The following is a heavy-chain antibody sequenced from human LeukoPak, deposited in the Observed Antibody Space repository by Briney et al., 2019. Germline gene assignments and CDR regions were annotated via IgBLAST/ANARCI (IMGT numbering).Heavy chain of an antibody. CDR1: GYSFTSYW. D-gene: IGHD6-13*01. CDR2: IYPGDSDT. CDR3: VLDSSSWYSRTGMDV. J-gene: IGHJ6*02. Sequence: GESLKISCKGSGYSFTSYWIGWVRQMPGKGLEWMGIIYPGDSDTRYSPSFQGQVTISADKSISTAYLQWSSLKASDTAMYYCVLDSSSWYSRTGMDVWGQGTTVTVSS. V-gene: IGHV5-51*01.